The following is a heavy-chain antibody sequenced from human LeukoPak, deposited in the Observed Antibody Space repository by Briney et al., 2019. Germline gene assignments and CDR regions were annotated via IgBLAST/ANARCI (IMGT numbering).Heavy chain of an antibody. CDR1: GFTFSSYS. Sequence: GGSLRLSCAASGFTFSSYSMNWVRQAPGKGLEWVSSISSSSSYIYYADSVKGRFTISRDNAKNSLYLQMNSLRAEDTAVYYCARVGYSAYDWKGGYYYYYGMDVWGQGTTVTVSS. CDR2: ISSSSSYI. D-gene: IGHD5-12*01. J-gene: IGHJ6*02. V-gene: IGHV3-21*01. CDR3: ARVGYSAYDWKGGYYYYYGMDV.